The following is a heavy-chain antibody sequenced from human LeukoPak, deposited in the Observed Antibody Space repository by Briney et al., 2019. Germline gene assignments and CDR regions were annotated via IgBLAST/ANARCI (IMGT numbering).Heavy chain of an antibody. V-gene: IGHV3-30-3*02. D-gene: IGHD4-11*01. J-gene: IGHJ4*02. CDR3: AKSATVTTYYFDY. CDR1: GFTFNTYA. Sequence: GRSLRLSCAASGFTFNTYAMHWVRQAPGKGLEWVAVIAYDGNNKYYADSVKGRFTISRDNSKNTLYLQMNSLRAEDTAVYYCAKSATVTTYYFDYWGQGTLVTVSS. CDR2: IAYDGNNK.